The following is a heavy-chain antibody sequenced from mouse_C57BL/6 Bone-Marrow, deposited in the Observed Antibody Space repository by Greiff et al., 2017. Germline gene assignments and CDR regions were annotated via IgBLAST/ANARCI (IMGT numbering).Heavy chain of an antibody. CDR1: GYTFTDYY. Sequence: EVQLQQSGPELVKPGASVKISCKASGYTFTDYYMNWVKQSHGKSLEWIGDINPNNGGTSYNQKFKGKATLTVDKSSSTAYMELRSLTSEDSAVYYCARRGLSLFAYWGQGTLVTVSA. V-gene: IGHV1-26*01. CDR3: ARRGLSLFAY. J-gene: IGHJ3*01. D-gene: IGHD1-1*02. CDR2: INPNNGGT.